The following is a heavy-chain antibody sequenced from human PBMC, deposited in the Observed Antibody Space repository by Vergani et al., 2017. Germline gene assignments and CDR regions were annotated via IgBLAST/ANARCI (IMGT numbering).Heavy chain of an antibody. J-gene: IGHJ3*02. D-gene: IGHD3-10*01. CDR1: GGTFSSYA. CDR3: AKTYYYGSGSLNDDAFDI. CDR2: IIPILGIA. V-gene: IGHV1-69*04. Sequence: QVQLVQSGAEVKKPGSSVKVSCKASGGTFSSYAISWVRQAPGQGLEWMGRIIPILGIANYAQKFQGRVTITADKSTSTAYMELSSLRSEDTAVYYCAKTYYYGSGSLNDDAFDIWGQGTTVTVSS.